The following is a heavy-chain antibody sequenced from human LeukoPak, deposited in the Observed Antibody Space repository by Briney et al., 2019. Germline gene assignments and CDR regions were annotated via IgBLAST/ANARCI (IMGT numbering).Heavy chain of an antibody. D-gene: IGHD3-3*01. CDR3: ATIQEGYDFWSGRFDY. J-gene: IGHJ4*02. Sequence: ASVKVSCKASGYTFTSYDINWVRQATGQGLEWMGWMNPNSGNTGYAQKFQGRVTVTRNTSISTAYMELSSLRSEDTAVYYCATIQEGYDFWSGRFDYWGQGTLVTVSS. CDR1: GYTFTSYD. CDR2: MNPNSGNT. V-gene: IGHV1-8*01.